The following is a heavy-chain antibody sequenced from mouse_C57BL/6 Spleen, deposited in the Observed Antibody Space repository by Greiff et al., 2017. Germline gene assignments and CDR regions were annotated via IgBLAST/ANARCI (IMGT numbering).Heavy chain of an antibody. CDR1: GYTFTSYD. CDR3: ARGGGSYFDY. J-gene: IGHJ2*01. V-gene: IGHV1-85*01. CDR2: IDPSDGST. Sequence: VQLQQSGPELVKPGASVKLSCKASGYTFTSYDINWVKQRPRQGLEWIGNIDPSDGSTKYNEKFKGKATLTVDKSSSTAYMELHSLTSEDSAVYFCARGGGSYFDYWGQGTTLTVSS.